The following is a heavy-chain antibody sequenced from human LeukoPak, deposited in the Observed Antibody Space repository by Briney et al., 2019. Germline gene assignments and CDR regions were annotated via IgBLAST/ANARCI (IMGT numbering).Heavy chain of an antibody. V-gene: IGHV1-2*02. CDR3: ARGGGYKAYYFDY. J-gene: IGHJ4*02. CDR2: INPNSGGT. CDR1: GYTFISYG. D-gene: IGHD5-24*01. Sequence: ASVKVSCKASGYTFISYGISWVRQAPGQGLEWMGWINPNSGGTNYAQKFQGRVTMTRDTSISTAYMELSRLRSDDTAVYYCARGGGYKAYYFDYWGQGTLVTVSS.